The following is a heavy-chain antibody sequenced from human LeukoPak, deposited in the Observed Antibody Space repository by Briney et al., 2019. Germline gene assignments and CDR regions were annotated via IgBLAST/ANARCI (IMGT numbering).Heavy chain of an antibody. CDR1: GYTFTSYG. D-gene: IGHD1-26*01. Sequence: GASVKVSCKASGYTFTSYGIIWVRQAPGQGLEWMGWISAYNGNTNYAQKLQGRVTMTTDTSTSTAYMELRSLRSDDTAVYYCARRGWWEHTNYYYYYMDVWGKGTTVTVSS. J-gene: IGHJ6*03. CDR2: ISAYNGNT. CDR3: ARRGWWEHTNYYYYYMDV. V-gene: IGHV1-18*01.